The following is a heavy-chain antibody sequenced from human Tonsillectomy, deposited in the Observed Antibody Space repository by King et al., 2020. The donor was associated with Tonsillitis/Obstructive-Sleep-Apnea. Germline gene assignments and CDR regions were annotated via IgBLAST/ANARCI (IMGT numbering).Heavy chain of an antibody. CDR2: ISGGGVST. Sequence: VQLVESGGGLAQPGGSLRLSCAASGFTFSTYAMCWVRQAPGKGLEWVSGISGGGVSTYYADSVKGRFTISRDNSRSTLYLQMNSLRVEDSAVYYCAKAPEGLRDYFDYWGQGTLVTVSS. J-gene: IGHJ4*02. CDR1: GFTFSTYA. D-gene: IGHD1-14*01. CDR3: AKAPEGLRDYFDY. V-gene: IGHV3-23*04.